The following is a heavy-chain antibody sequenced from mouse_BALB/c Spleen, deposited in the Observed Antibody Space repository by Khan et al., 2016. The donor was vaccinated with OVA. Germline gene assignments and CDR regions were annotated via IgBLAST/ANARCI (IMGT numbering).Heavy chain of an antibody. CDR1: GFTFRSYT. Sequence: EVKLVESGGDLVQPGGSLKLSCAASGFTFRSYTMSWVRQTPEKRLEWVASISYGGGSTYYPDTVKGRFTISRDNAKNTLYLQMSSLKSEDTAILYCARPATSEDGDVRDFWGQGTSVTVSS. D-gene: IGHD1-1*01. CDR2: ISYGGGST. CDR3: ARPATSEDGDVRDF. J-gene: IGHJ4*01. V-gene: IGHV5-12-2*01.